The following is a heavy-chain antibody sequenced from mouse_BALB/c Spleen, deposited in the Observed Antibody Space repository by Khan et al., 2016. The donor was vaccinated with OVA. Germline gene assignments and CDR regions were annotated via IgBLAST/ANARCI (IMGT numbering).Heavy chain of an antibody. CDR1: GFSLANYS. D-gene: IGHD2-4*01. CDR2: IWSAGST. J-gene: IGHJ3*01. Sequence: QVQLKQSGPGLVQPSQSLSITCTVSGFSLANYSVHWVRQSPGKGLEWLGVIWSAGSTDYNAAFISRLTISKDNSRSHVFFKVNSLQPNDTALYYCARRGYDYGRGALFAYWGQGTLVTVSA. V-gene: IGHV2-2*02. CDR3: ARRGYDYGRGALFAY.